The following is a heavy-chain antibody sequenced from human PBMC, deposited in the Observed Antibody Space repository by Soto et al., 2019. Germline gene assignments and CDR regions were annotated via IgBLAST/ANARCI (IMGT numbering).Heavy chain of an antibody. CDR3: ARGPTVDTAMVAFDY. V-gene: IGHV4-59*01. Sequence: LSLTCTVSGGSISSYYWSWIRQPPGKGLEWIGYIYYSGSTNYNPSLKSRVTISVDTSKNQFSLKLSSVTAADTAVYYCARGPTVDTAMVAFDYWGQGTLVTVSS. J-gene: IGHJ4*02. D-gene: IGHD5-18*01. CDR1: GGSISSYY. CDR2: IYYSGST.